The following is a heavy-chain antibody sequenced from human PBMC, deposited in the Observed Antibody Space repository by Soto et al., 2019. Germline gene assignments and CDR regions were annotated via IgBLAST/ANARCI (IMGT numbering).Heavy chain of an antibody. D-gene: IGHD2-2*01. Sequence: GASVKVSCKASGYTFTGYYMHWVRQATGQGLEWMGWMNPNSGNTGYAQKFQGRVTMTRNTSISTAYMELSSLRSEDTAVYYCARGRLKGYCSSTSCPLNYLYYYYYYYMDVWGKGTTVTVSS. V-gene: IGHV1-8*02. CDR2: MNPNSGNT. J-gene: IGHJ6*03. CDR1: GYTFTGYY. CDR3: ARGRLKGYCSSTSCPLNYLYYYYYYYMDV.